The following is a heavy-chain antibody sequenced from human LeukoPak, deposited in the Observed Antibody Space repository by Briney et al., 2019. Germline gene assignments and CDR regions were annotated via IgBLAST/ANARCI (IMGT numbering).Heavy chain of an antibody. CDR3: ARVKGLELDY. J-gene: IGHJ4*02. Sequence: GGSLRLSCAASGFTFSSYAMSWVRQAPGKGLEWVSAISGSGGSTYYADSVKGRFTISRDNAKNSLYLQMNSLRAEDTAVYYCARVKGLELDYWGQGTLVTVSS. CDR2: ISGSGGST. V-gene: IGHV3-23*01. CDR1: GFTFSSYA.